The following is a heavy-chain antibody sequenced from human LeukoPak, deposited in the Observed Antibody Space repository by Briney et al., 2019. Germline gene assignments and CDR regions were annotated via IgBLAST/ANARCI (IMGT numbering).Heavy chain of an antibody. Sequence: GGSLRLSCSASGFTFSSFEMDWVRQAPGKGLEWISYMSSRDNTRYYAESVRGRFTMSKDNAKKSLYLQMNSLTAADTAVYYCARSGGSSVAQIDYWGQGTLVTVSS. CDR3: ARSGGSSVAQIDY. D-gene: IGHD1-26*01. V-gene: IGHV3-48*03. CDR1: GFTFSSFE. J-gene: IGHJ4*02. CDR2: MSSRDNTR.